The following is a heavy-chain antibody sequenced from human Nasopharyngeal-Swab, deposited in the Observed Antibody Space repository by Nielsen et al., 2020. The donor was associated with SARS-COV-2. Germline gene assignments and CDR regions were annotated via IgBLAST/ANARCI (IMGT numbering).Heavy chain of an antibody. D-gene: IGHD6-19*01. J-gene: IGHJ3*02. CDR2: INSDGSST. CDR3: ARPGSSGSYDAFDI. CDR1: GFTFSSYW. Sequence: ESLKISCAASGFTFSSYWMHWVRQAPGKGLVWVSRINSDGSSTRDADSVKGRFTISRDNAKNTLYLQMNSLRAEDTAVYYCARPGSSGSYDAFDIWGQRTMVTVSS. V-gene: IGHV3-74*01.